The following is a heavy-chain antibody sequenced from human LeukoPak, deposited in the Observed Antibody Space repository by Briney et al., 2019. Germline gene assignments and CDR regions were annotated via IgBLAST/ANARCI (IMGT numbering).Heavy chain of an antibody. CDR1: GFSFSSYG. D-gene: IGHD3-10*01. CDR3: VRDEMRSGAFDI. V-gene: IGHV3-48*03. Sequence: KAGGSLRLSCAASGFSFSSYGMNWVRQGPGKGLDWVSFISASGTTIYDADSVKGRFAISRDNAKNTLYLHLNSLTADDTAIYYCVRDEMRSGAFDIWGQGTMVTVSS. CDR2: ISASGTTI. J-gene: IGHJ3*02.